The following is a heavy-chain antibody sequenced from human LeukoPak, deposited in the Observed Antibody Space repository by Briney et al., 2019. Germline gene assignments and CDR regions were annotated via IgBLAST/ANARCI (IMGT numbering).Heavy chain of an antibody. D-gene: IGHD3-3*01. CDR1: EGTFSSYA. CDR2: IIPIFGTA. CDR3: AVRLNYDFWSGYYSFDY. V-gene: IGHV1-69*06. Sequence: SVKVSCKASEGTFSSYAISWVRQAPGQGLEWMGGIIPIFGTANYAQKFQGRVTITADKSTSTAYMELSSLRSEDTAVYYCAVRLNYDFWSGYYSFDYWGQGTLVTVSS. J-gene: IGHJ4*02.